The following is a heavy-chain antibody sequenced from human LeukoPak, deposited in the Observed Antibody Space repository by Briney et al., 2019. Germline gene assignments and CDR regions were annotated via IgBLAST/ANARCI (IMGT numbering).Heavy chain of an antibody. J-gene: IGHJ6*02. V-gene: IGHV3-7*01. CDR1: GLTFSETW. CDR2: IKEDGSEK. D-gene: IGHD3-16*01. CDR3: ATYTHWVAGDV. Sequence: GGSLTLSCAASGLTFSETWMSWVRQAPGQGLEWVAAIKEDGSEKDYVDSVKGRFTISRDNAKNSLYLQMNSLRAEDTAVYCCATYTHWVAGDVWGQGTTVSVSS.